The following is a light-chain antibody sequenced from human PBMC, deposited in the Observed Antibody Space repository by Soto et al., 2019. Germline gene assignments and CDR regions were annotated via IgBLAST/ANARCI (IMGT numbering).Light chain of an antibody. CDR1: SSDFGDYDY. J-gene: IGLJ1*01. CDR3: SSYTGSSTLV. CDR2: EVS. Sequence: QSALTQPASVSGSPGQSITISCTGTSSDFGDYDYVSWYLQHPGKVPKLMIYEVSNRPSGVSNRFSGSKSGNKASLTISGLQAEDEADYYCSSYTGSSTLVFGTGTKLTVL. V-gene: IGLV2-14*01.